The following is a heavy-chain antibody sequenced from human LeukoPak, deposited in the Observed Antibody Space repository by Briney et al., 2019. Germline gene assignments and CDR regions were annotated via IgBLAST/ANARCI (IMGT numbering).Heavy chain of an antibody. Sequence: PSETLSLTCTVSGGSISSDYWSWIRQPPGKTLEWIGFISKSGSTNYNPSLKSRVTISRDTSKNQFSLKLSSVTAADTAVYYCARGHYGDYDDAFDIWGQGTMVTVSS. CDR3: ARGHYGDYDDAFDI. CDR1: GGSISSDY. V-gene: IGHV4-59*01. CDR2: ISKSGST. J-gene: IGHJ3*02. D-gene: IGHD4-17*01.